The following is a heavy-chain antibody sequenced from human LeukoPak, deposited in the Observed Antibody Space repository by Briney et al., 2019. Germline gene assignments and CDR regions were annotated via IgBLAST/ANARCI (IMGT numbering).Heavy chain of an antibody. Sequence: ASVKVSCKASGYTFTTSDINWVRQATGQGLEWMGWMNPNTGNTGYAQRFQGRVTMTRDTSISTAYMELSSLGSEDTAVYYCARAPGYCSSTTCDKRFDPWGQGTLVTVSS. V-gene: IGHV1-8*01. J-gene: IGHJ5*02. CDR3: ARAPGYCSSTTCDKRFDP. D-gene: IGHD2-2*02. CDR2: MNPNTGNT. CDR1: GYTFTTSD.